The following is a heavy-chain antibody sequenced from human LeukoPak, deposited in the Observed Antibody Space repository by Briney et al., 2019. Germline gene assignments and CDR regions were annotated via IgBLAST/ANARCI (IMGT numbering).Heavy chain of an antibody. D-gene: IGHD5-18*01. Sequence: SETLSLTCTVSGGSISSYYWRWIRQPPGKGLEWSGYIYYSGSTNYNPSLKTRVTISVDTSKKQFSLKLTSVTAADTAVYYCARDHGYSYGYYYGMDVWGQGTTVTVSS. CDR2: IYYSGST. V-gene: IGHV4-59*01. CDR1: GGSISSYY. J-gene: IGHJ6*02. CDR3: ARDHGYSYGYYYGMDV.